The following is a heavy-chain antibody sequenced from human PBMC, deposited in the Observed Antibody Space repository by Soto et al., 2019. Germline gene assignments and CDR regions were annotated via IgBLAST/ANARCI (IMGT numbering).Heavy chain of an antibody. D-gene: IGHD7-27*01. CDR1: GASISRSPYC. J-gene: IGHJ5*01. Sequence: SETLSLTCTVSGASISRSPYCWAWIRQPPGKGLEWVGSLCYSGNYYRPSLKSRVTISVDTSKNQLSLNLTSVTAADTAISYCSRRAQEGLDSWGQGTLVTVCS. CDR3: SRRAQEGLDS. CDR2: LCYSGN. V-gene: IGHV4-39*01.